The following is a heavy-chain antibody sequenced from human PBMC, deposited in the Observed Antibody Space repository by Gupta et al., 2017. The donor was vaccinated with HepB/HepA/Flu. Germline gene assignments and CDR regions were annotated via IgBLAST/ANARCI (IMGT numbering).Heavy chain of an antibody. CDR3: ARDVSFDP. D-gene: IGHD5/OR15-5a*01. Sequence: QLVQSGPEVKKPGASVKVSCKASGYSFTSYGISWVRQAPGQGLQWMGWISGYNGNTKEIEKFQGRVTMTTDTSTSTAYMELRNLTSDDTAVYYCARDVSFDPGGQGTLVIVSS. CDR2: ISGYNGNT. V-gene: IGHV1-18*01. J-gene: IGHJ5*02. CDR1: GYSFTSYG.